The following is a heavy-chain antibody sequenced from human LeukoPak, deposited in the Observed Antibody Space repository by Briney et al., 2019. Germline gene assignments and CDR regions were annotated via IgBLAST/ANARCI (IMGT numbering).Heavy chain of an antibody. V-gene: IGHV4-59*01. D-gene: IGHD6-6*01. Sequence: SETLSLTCAVYGGSFSGYYWSWIRQPPGKGLEWIGHIYHTGIANYNPSLKSRVTISIDTSKNQFSLKVSSATAADTALYYCARGIIAARVYFDYWGQGTLVTVSS. CDR3: ARGIIAARVYFDY. CDR2: IYHTGIA. J-gene: IGHJ4*02. CDR1: GGSFSGYY.